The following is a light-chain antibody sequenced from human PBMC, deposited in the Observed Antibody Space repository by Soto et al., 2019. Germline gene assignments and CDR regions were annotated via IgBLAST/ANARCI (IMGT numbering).Light chain of an antibody. V-gene: IGKV3-20*01. Sequence: EIVLTQSPGTLSLSPGERATLSCRASQSVSSSYLAWYQQKPGQAPRLLIYGASSRATGIPDRFSGSGSGTDLTLTISTLEPEDFAVYYCQQYGSSPYTFGQGTKLEIK. CDR3: QQYGSSPYT. CDR1: QSVSSSY. CDR2: GAS. J-gene: IGKJ2*01.